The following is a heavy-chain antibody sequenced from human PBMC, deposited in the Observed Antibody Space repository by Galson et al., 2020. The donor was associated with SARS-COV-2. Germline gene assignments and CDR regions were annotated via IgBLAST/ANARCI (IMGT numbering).Heavy chain of an antibody. D-gene: IGHD6-13*01. J-gene: IGHJ6*02. CDR3: ARGDSSSWYDGMDV. Sequence: ASVKVSCKASGYTFTSYGIRWVRQAPGQGLEWMGWTSDYNGNTNHEQKPQGRVTMTTDTSTSTDYMELRSVRSDDTAVYYCARGDSSSWYDGMDVWGQGTTVTVSS. V-gene: IGHV1-18*01. CDR2: TSDYNGNT. CDR1: GYTFTSYG.